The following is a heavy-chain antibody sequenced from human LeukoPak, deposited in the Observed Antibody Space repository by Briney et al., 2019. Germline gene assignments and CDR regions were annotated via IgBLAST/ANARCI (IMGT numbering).Heavy chain of an antibody. D-gene: IGHD3-3*01. CDR2: IYSGGDT. CDR3: ARDRYSTTFGG. CDR1: GFTVSSDY. Sequence: GGSLRLSCAASGFTVSSDYMSWVRQAPGKGLEWVSIIYSGGDTYYADSVKGRFTISRDNSKNTLYLQMNSLRAEDTAVYYCARDRYSTTFGGWGQGTLVTVSS. J-gene: IGHJ4*02. V-gene: IGHV3-66*02.